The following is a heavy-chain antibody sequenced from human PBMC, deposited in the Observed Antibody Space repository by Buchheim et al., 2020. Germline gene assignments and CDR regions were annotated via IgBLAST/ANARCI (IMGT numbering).Heavy chain of an antibody. CDR2: INQDGSQN. CDR3: AAWSSDSPTY. CDR1: RFTFSHYW. V-gene: IGHV3-7*01. Sequence: EVQLLESGGGLVQPGGSLRLSCAASRFTFSHYWMSWVRQAPGKGLEWLVYINQDGSQNSYVDSVRGRFTISRDNAKDSLYLQMNSLRGEDTAVYYCAAWSSDSPTYWGLGTL. J-gene: IGHJ4*01. D-gene: IGHD2-2*01.